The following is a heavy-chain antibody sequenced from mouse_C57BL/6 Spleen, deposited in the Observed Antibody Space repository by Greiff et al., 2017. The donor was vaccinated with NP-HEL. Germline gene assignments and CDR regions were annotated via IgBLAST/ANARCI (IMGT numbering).Heavy chain of an antibody. J-gene: IGHJ2*01. V-gene: IGHV5-4*01. CDR3: ARGNYGSSSDY. CDR2: ISDGGSYT. D-gene: IGHD1-1*01. Sequence: DVHLVESGGGLVKPGGSLKLSCAASGFTFSSYAMSWVRQTPEKRLEWVATISDGGSYTYYPDNVKGRFTISRDNAKNNLYLQMSHLKSEDTAMYYCARGNYGSSSDYWGQGTTLTVSS. CDR1: GFTFSSYA.